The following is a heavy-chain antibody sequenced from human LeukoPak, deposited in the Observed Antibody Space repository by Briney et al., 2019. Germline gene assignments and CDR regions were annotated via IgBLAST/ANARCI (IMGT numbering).Heavy chain of an antibody. CDR1: GFTFSGYA. CDR3: ARVAPGGNFDL. Sequence: GGSLRLSCAASGFTFSGYAMHWVRQAPGKGLEYVSAITNSGSKTYYANSVKGRFTISRDNSKNTLFLQMGSLRAEDMAVYYCARVAPGGNFDLWGRGTLVAVSS. V-gene: IGHV3-64*01. J-gene: IGHJ2*01. CDR2: ITNSGSKT. D-gene: IGHD3-16*01.